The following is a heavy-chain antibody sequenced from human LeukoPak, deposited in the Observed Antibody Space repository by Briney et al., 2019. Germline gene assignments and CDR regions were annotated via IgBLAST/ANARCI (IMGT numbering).Heavy chain of an antibody. CDR3: AKSPTYSTDYYFDY. CDR1: GFTFSSYA. J-gene: IGHJ4*02. V-gene: IGHV3-23*01. D-gene: IGHD4-11*01. Sequence: GGSLRLSCAASGFTFSSYAMSWVRQAPGKGLEWVSAISGSGGSTYYADSVKGRFTISRDNSKNTLFLQMDSLRAEDTALYYCAKSPTYSTDYYFDYWGQGTLVTVSS. CDR2: ISGSGGST.